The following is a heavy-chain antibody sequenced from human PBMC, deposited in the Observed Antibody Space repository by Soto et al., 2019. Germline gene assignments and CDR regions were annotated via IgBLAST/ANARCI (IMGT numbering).Heavy chain of an antibody. V-gene: IGHV4-4*02. CDR3: ARSEATALDF. CDR2: AHHSGRT. CDR1: GDSMSISNW. J-gene: IGHJ4*02. Sequence: QVQLQESGPGLLKPSGTLSLTCTVSGDSMSISNWWNWVRQPPGKGLEWIGEAHHSGRTNYNPSLKSRVPISVHRSQNIFSLQLTSVTAADTAVDFCARSEATALDFWGQGILVTVSS.